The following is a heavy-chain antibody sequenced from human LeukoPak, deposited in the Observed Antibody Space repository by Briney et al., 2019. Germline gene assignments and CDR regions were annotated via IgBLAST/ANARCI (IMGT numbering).Heavy chain of an antibody. CDR1: GGSISSYY. J-gene: IGHJ4*02. CDR2: IYYSWST. Sequence: SETLSLTCTVSGGSISSYYWSWIRQPPGKGLELIGYIYYSWSTNYNPSLKSRVTISVDTSKNQFSLKLSSVTAADTAVYYCARGVGMATYYFDYWGQGTLVTVSS. CDR3: ARGVGMATYYFDY. D-gene: IGHD5-24*01. V-gene: IGHV4-59*01.